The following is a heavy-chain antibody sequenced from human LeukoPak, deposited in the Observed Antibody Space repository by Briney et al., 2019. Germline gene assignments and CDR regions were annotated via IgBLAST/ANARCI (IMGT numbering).Heavy chain of an antibody. D-gene: IGHD2-2*01. CDR2: IYTSGST. V-gene: IGHV4-4*09. CDR1: GGSIGSYY. J-gene: IGHJ5*02. Sequence: SETLSLTCTVSGGSIGSYYWSWIRQPPGKGLEWIGYIYTSGSTNYNPSLKSRVTISVDTSKNQFSLKLSSVTAADTAVYYCARSNQLLKGVGGWFDPWGQGTLVTVSS. CDR3: ARSNQLLKGVGGWFDP.